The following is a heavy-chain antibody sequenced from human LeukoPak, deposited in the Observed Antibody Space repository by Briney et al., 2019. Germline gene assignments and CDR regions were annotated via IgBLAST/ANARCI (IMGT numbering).Heavy chain of an antibody. Sequence: ASVKVSCKASGYTFTSYGISWVRQAPGQGLEWMGWISAYNGNTNYAQKLQGRVTMTRDTSTSTVYMELSSLRSEDTAVYYCAREHGDLEVHFDYWGQGTLVTVSS. CDR1: GYTFTSYG. D-gene: IGHD4-17*01. CDR3: AREHGDLEVHFDY. CDR2: ISAYNGNT. V-gene: IGHV1-18*01. J-gene: IGHJ4*02.